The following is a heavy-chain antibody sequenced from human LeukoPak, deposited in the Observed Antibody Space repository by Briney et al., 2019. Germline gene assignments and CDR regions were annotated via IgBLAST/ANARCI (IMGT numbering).Heavy chain of an antibody. J-gene: IGHJ5*02. CDR2: INPNSGGT. V-gene: IGHV1-2*02. CDR1: GYTFTGYY. Sequence: ASVKVSCRASGYTFTGYYVHWVRQAPGQGLEWMGWINPNSGGTNYAQDFHGRVTMTRDTSISTAYMELSRLRSDDTAVYYCARAGDSGNLAWGQGTLVTVSS. D-gene: IGHD1-26*01. CDR3: ARAGDSGNLA.